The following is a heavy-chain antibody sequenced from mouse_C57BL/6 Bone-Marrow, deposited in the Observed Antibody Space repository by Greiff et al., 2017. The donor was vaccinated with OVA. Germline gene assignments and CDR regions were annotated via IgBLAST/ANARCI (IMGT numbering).Heavy chain of an antibody. CDR3: ARRGGEIYDGNHYAMDY. V-gene: IGHV5-9*01. D-gene: IGHD2-1*01. CDR2: ISGGGGNT. J-gene: IGHJ4*01. Sequence: EVKLEESGGGLVKPGGSLKLSCAASGFTFSSYTMSWVRQTPEKRLEWVATISGGGGNTYYPDSVKGRFTISRDNAKNTLYLQMSSLRSEDTALYYCARRGGEIYDGNHYAMDYWGQGTSVTVSS. CDR1: GFTFSSYT.